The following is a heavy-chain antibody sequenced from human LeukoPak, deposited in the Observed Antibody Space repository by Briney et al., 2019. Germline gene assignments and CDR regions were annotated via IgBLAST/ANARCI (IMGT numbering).Heavy chain of an antibody. Sequence: GASVKVSCKASGYTFTGYYIHWVRQAPGEGLEWVGWVFPHSGDTYYAQRFHGRVAMTTDTSINTAYMELSRLKSDDTGVYFCARPPRDLVSAAPFPFWGQGTLVTVSS. CDR2: VFPHSGDT. D-gene: IGHD5/OR15-5a*01. J-gene: IGHJ1*01. V-gene: IGHV1-2*02. CDR3: ARPPRDLVSAAPFPF. CDR1: GYTFTGYY.